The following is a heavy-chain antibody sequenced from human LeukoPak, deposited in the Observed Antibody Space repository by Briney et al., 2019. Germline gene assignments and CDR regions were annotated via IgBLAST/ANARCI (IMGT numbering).Heavy chain of an antibody. J-gene: IGHJ5*02. V-gene: IGHV3-15*01. CDR2: IKSKTDGGTT. D-gene: IGHD5-18*01. CDR3: TTDLSGYSYGP. Sequence: WIRQAPGKGLEWVGRIKSKTDGGTTDYAAPVKGRFTISRDDSKNTLYLQMNSLKTEDTAVYYCTTDLSGYSYGPWGQGTLVTVSS.